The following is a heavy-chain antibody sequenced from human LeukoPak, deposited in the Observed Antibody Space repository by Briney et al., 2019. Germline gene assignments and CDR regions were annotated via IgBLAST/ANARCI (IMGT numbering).Heavy chain of an antibody. CDR1: GGSISSYY. CDR3: AMSPRVDVGATTLNWFDP. J-gene: IGHJ5*02. D-gene: IGHD1-26*01. V-gene: IGHV4-4*07. CDR2: IYTSGST. Sequence: PSETLSLTCTVSGGSISSYYWSWIRQPAGKGLEWIGRIYTSGSTNYNPSLKSRVTISVDTSKNQFSLKLSSVTAADTAVYYCAMSPRVDVGATTLNWFDPWGQGTLVTVSS.